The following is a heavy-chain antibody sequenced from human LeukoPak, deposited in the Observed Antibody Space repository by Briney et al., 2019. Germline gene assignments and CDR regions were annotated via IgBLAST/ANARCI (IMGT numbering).Heavy chain of an antibody. CDR3: ARVGYCSGGVCSLDFYFDY. CDR2: ISYDGSNK. D-gene: IGHD2-15*01. CDR1: GFTFSSYG. V-gene: IGHV3-30*03. Sequence: PGRSLRLSCAASGFTFSSYGMHWVRQAPGKGLEWVAVISYDGSNKYYADSVKGRFTISRDNSKNTLYLQMNSLRTEDTAVYYCARVGYCSGGVCSLDFYFDYWGQGILVTVSS. J-gene: IGHJ4*02.